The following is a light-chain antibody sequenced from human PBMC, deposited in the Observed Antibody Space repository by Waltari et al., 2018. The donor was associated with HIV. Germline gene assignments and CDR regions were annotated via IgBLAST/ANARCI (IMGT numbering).Light chain of an antibody. Sequence: EIVLTQSPAPLSLSPGERASLPCRASQDVDRYLAWYQQRPGQPPRLLIYDAPSRATGVPPRFSGGGSGTDFFLTINSLEPEDFAIYFCQQRVTWPHTFGQGT. V-gene: IGKV3-11*01. CDR3: QQRVTWPHT. J-gene: IGKJ2*01. CDR2: DAP. CDR1: QDVDRY.